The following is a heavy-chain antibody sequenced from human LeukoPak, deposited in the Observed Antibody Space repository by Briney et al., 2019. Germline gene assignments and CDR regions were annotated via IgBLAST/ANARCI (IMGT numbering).Heavy chain of an antibody. CDR2: INPNSGGT. CDR3: ARGIRFLEWLLSPSFDY. J-gene: IGHJ4*02. Sequence: ASVKVSCKASGYTFTGYYMHWVRQAPGQGLEWMGWINPNSGGTNYAQKFQGMVTMTRDTSISTAYMELSRLRSDDTAVYYCARGIRFLEWLLSPSFDYWGQGTLVTVSS. CDR1: GYTFTGYY. D-gene: IGHD3-3*01. V-gene: IGHV1-2*02.